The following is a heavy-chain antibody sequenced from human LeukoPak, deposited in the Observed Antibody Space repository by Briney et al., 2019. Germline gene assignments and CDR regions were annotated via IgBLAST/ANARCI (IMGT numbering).Heavy chain of an antibody. D-gene: IGHD6-13*01. CDR2: ADYDGSDT. J-gene: IGHJ4*02. Sequence: GGSLRLSCAASGFTFSRYWMHWVRQAPGKGLVWVSRADYDGSDTSYADSVRGRFTVSRDNAKNTLYLQMNSLSAEDTAVYYCATLAAAGTNYWGQGTLVTVSS. CDR3: ATLAAAGTNY. V-gene: IGHV3-74*01. CDR1: GFTFSRYW.